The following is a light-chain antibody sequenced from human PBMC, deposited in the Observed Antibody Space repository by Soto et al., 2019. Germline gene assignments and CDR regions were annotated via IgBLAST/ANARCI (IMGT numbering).Light chain of an antibody. V-gene: IGKV3-15*01. CDR2: GAS. CDR3: QQYDSLPPYT. J-gene: IGKJ2*01. Sequence: EIVMTQSPAILSVSPGERATLSCRASQSISINLAWYQQKLGQAPRLLIYGASTRATDIPARFSGSGSGTEFTLTISSLQSEDFAIYYCQQYDSLPPYTFGQGTKVEIK. CDR1: QSISIN.